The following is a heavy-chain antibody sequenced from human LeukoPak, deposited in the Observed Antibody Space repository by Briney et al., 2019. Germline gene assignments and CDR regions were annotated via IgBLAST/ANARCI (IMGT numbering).Heavy chain of an antibody. J-gene: IGHJ4*02. V-gene: IGHV2-5*02. D-gene: IGHD4-17*01. Sequence: SGPTLVKPTQTLTLTCTFSGFSLSTSGVGVGWVRQPPGKALEWLALIYWDDDKRYSPSLKSRLTITKDTSKNQVVLTMTNMDPVDTTTYYCAHIRPPVTTPDYWGQGTLVTVSS. CDR2: IYWDDDK. CDR3: AHIRPPVTTPDY. CDR1: GFSLSTSGVG.